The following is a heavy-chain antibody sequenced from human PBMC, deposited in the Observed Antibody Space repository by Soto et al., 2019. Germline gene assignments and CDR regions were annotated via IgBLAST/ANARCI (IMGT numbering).Heavy chain of an antibody. CDR1: GFTFSSYA. V-gene: IGHV3-23*01. CDR2: VLGGGGST. Sequence: GGSLRLSCAASGFTFSSYAMSWVRQTPGKGLEWVSGVLGGGGSTFYADSVKGRFTISRDNSKNTLYVQMNSLRAEDTAVYYCARVAAALPRDYWGQGTLVTVSS. CDR3: ARVAAALPRDY. J-gene: IGHJ4*02. D-gene: IGHD6-13*01.